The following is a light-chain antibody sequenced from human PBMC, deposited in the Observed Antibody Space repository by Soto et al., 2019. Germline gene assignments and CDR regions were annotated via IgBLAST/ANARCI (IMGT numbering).Light chain of an antibody. CDR3: QSYDSSSPVV. Sequence: NFMLTQPHSVSESPGKTVTISCTRSSGSIASSSVQWYQQRPGSAPTTVIYEDNQRPSGVPDRFSGSIDTSSNSAYLTISGLKTEDEADYYCQSYDSSSPVVFGGGTKLTVL. J-gene: IGLJ2*01. CDR1: SGSIASSS. CDR2: EDN. V-gene: IGLV6-57*04.